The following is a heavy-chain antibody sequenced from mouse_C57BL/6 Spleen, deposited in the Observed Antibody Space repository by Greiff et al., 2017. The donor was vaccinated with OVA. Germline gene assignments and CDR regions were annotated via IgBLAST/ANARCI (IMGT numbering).Heavy chain of an antibody. V-gene: IGHV3-6*01. CDR3: ARRGDYAIDY. CDR2: ISYDGSN. CDR1: GYSITSGYY. Sequence: DVKLQESGPGLVKPSQSLSLTCSVTGYSITSGYYWNWIRQFPGNKLEWMGYISYDGSNNYNPSLKNRISITRDTSKNQFFLKLNSVTTEDTATYYCARRGDYAIDYWGQGTTLTVSS. J-gene: IGHJ2*01. D-gene: IGHD2-4*01.